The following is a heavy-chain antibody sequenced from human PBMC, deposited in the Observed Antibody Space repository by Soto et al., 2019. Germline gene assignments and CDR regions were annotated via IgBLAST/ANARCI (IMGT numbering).Heavy chain of an antibody. CDR2: IYYSGST. D-gene: IGHD3-3*01. J-gene: IGHJ4*02. V-gene: IGHV4-31*03. CDR1: GGSISSGGYY. CDR3: ARGSIFGVHYYFDY. Sequence: SETLSLTCTVSGGSISSGGYYWSWIRQHPGKGLEWIGYIYYSGSTYYNPSLKSRVTISVDTSKNQFSLKLSSVTAADTAVYYCARGSIFGVHYYFDYWGQGTLVTVSS.